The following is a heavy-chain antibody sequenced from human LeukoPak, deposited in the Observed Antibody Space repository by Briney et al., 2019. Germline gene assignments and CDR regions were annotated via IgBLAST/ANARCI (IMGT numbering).Heavy chain of an antibody. CDR1: GDSISSYY. CDR2: IYYSGST. CDR3: ARHIVVVPAAISWFDP. Sequence: SETLSLTCTVPGDSISSYYWSWIRQPPGKGLEWIGSIYYSGSTYYNPSLKSRVTISVDTSKNQFSLKLSSVTAADTAVYYCARHIVVVPAAISWFDPWGQGTLVTVSS. V-gene: IGHV4-39*01. J-gene: IGHJ5*02. D-gene: IGHD2-2*02.